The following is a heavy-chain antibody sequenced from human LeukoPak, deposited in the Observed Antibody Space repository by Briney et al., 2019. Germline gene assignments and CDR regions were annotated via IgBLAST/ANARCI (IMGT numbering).Heavy chain of an antibody. CDR3: ARKYPDHWFDP. Sequence: SQTLSLTCTVSGCSISSGNYYWSWIRQPPGKGLEWIGYIFYLGNTYYNPSLRSRVSISVNTFKNQFSLKLTAVTAADTAVYYCARKYPDHWFDPWGQGTLVTVSS. V-gene: IGHV4-30-4*01. CDR2: IFYLGNT. CDR1: GCSISSGNYY. J-gene: IGHJ5*02. D-gene: IGHD6-6*01.